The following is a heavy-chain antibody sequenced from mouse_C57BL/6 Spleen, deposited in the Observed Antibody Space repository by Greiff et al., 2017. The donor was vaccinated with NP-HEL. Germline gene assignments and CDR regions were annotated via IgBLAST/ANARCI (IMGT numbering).Heavy chain of an antibody. D-gene: IGHD2-4*01. CDR3: ARGGYDYDGAWFAY. J-gene: IGHJ3*01. V-gene: IGHV3-6*01. CDR2: ISYDGSN. CDR1: GYSITSGYY. Sequence: DVQLQESGPGLVKPSQSLSLTCSVTGYSITSGYYWNWIRQFPGNKLEWMGYISYDGSNNYNPSLKNRISITRDTSKNQVFLKLNSVTTEDTATYYCARGGYDYDGAWFAYWGQGTLVTVSA.